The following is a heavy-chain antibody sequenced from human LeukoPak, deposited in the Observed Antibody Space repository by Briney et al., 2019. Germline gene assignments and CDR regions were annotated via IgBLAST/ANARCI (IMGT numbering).Heavy chain of an antibody. CDR1: GFTFSSYA. CDR3: ARDQKYYDFWSGYSSHYGMDV. V-gene: IGHV3-30-3*01. Sequence: GGSLRLSCAASGFTFSSYAIHWVRQAPGKGLEWVAVISYDGSNKYYADSVKGRFTISRDNAKNSLYLQMNSLRAEDTAVYYCARDQKYYDFWSGYSSHYGMDVWGQGTTVTVSS. CDR2: ISYDGSNK. D-gene: IGHD3-3*01. J-gene: IGHJ6*02.